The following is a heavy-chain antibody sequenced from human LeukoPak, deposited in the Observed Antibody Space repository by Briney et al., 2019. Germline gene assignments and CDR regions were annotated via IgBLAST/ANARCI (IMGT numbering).Heavy chain of an antibody. J-gene: IGHJ4*02. Sequence: GGSLRLSCAASGFTFSSYSMNWVRQAPGKGLEWVSYISSSSTIYYADSVKGRFTISRDNAKNSLYLQMNSMRAEDTAVYYCARDAGFWSGYYEIDYWGQGTLVTVSS. CDR2: ISSSSTI. CDR3: ARDAGFWSGYYEIDY. CDR1: GFTFSSYS. D-gene: IGHD3-3*01. V-gene: IGHV3-48*01.